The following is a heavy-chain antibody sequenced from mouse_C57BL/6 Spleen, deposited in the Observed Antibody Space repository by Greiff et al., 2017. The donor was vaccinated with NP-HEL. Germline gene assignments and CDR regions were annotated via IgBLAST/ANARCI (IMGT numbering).Heavy chain of an antibody. CDR3: ARDPAAQATFDY. CDR2: ISDGGSYT. D-gene: IGHD3-2*02. CDR1: GFTFSSYA. V-gene: IGHV5-4*01. Sequence: DVMLVESGGGLVKPGGSLKLSCAASGFTFSSYAMSWVRQTPEKRLEWVATISDGGSYTYYPDNVKGRFTISRDNAKNNLYLQMSHLKSEDTAMYYCARDPAAQATFDYWGQGTTLTVSS. J-gene: IGHJ2*01.